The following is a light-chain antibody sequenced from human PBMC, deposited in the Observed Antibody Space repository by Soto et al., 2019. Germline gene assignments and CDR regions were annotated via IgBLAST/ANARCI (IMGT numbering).Light chain of an antibody. CDR3: QQRSDWAFS. CDR2: DVS. V-gene: IGKV3-11*01. CDR1: QSVDDY. Sequence: EVVLTQSPATLSLSPGDRATLSCRASQSVDDYLGWYQQKPGQAPRLLIYDVSNRATGIPARISGSGSGTDFTLTISSLEPEDFAVYYCQQRSDWAFSFGPGTKVDVK. J-gene: IGKJ3*01.